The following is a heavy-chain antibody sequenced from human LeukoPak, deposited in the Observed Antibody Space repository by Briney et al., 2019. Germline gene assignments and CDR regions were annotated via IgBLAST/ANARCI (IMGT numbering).Heavy chain of an antibody. J-gene: IGHJ5*02. V-gene: IGHV3-53*05. CDR3: ARNWFDP. Sequence: PGGSLRLSCAASGFTVSSDYMSWVRQAPGKGLEWVSVIYSGGSTYYADSVKGRFTISRDKSKNTVYLQMNSLRFEDTAMYYCARNWFDPWGQGTLVTVSS. CDR1: GFTVSSDY. CDR2: IYSGGST.